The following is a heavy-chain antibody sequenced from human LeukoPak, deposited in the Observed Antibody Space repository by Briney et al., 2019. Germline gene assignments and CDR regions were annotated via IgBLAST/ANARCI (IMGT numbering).Heavy chain of an antibody. J-gene: IGHJ4*02. CDR3: AKAGQRSYAEAFDS. D-gene: IGHD3-16*01. V-gene: IGHV3-33*06. CDR1: GSSPNNYA. Sequence: PGGSLRLSCAASGSSPNNYAMHWVRQAPGKGLEWVAVIWHGGLNKFYADFLKGRFTISRDFSKDTVYLQMSGLTVEDTAVYYCAKAGQRSYAEAFDSWGQGTLVTVSS. CDR2: IWHGGLNK.